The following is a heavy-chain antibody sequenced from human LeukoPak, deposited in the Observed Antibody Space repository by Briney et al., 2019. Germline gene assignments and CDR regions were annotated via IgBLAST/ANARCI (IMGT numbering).Heavy chain of an antibody. J-gene: IGHJ4*02. D-gene: IGHD3-10*01. CDR2: IYSSGSP. V-gene: IGHV4-39*01. Sequence: SETLSLTCTVSGGSISSSSYLWGWIRQPPGKGLKWIGTIYSSGSPYYNPSLKSRLTISVDTSRNQFSLKLSSVTASDTAVYYCATRYGSGTYPRCYFDSWGQGTLVTVSS. CDR3: ATRYGSGTYPRCYFDS. CDR1: GGSISSSSYL.